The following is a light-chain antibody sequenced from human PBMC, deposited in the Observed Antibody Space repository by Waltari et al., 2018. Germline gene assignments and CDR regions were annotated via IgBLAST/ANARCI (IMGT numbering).Light chain of an antibody. CDR3: QVWDRNPDRSRSVI. J-gene: IGLJ2*01. CDR2: YDR. CDR1: NLGIKS. Sequence: YVLTQSPSVSVAPGETAWITCGGNNLGIKSIPCYQQKAGQAPVLVISYDRDRPSGIPERFSGSSSGNTATLTISRVEAGDEADYYCQVWDRNPDRSRSVIFGGGTKLTVL. V-gene: IGLV3-21*04.